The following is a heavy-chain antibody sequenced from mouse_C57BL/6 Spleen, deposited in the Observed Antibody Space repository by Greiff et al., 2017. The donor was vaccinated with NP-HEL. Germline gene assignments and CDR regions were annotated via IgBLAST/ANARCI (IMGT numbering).Heavy chain of an antibody. J-gene: IGHJ4*01. D-gene: IGHD1-2*01. Sequence: GGGLVQPKGSLKLSCAASGFSFNTYAMNWVRQAPGKGLEWVARIRSKSNNYATYYADSVKDRFTISRDDSESMLYLQMNNLKTEDTAMYYCVRHEERLYAMDYWGQGTSVTVSS. CDR1: GFSFNTYA. CDR2: IRSKSNNYAT. CDR3: VRHEERLYAMDY. V-gene: IGHV10-1*01.